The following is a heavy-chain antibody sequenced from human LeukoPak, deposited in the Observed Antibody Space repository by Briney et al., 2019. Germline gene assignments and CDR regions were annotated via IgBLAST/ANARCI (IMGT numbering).Heavy chain of an antibody. CDR2: INPNSGGT. V-gene: IGHV1-2*02. Sequence: ASVKVSCKASGYTFTGYYIHWVRQAPGQGLEWMGWINPNSGGTSYAQKFQGRVTMTRDTSISTAYVELSRLRSDDTAVYYCAREETDYYYYMDVWGKGTTVTVSS. CDR3: AREETDYYYYMDV. CDR1: GYTFTGYY. J-gene: IGHJ6*03.